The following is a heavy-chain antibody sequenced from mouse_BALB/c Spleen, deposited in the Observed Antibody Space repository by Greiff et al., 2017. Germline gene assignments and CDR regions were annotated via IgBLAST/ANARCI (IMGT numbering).Heavy chain of an antibody. CDR2: INPYNGGT. V-gene: IGHV1-18*01. CDR1: GYSFTGYT. J-gene: IGHJ4*01. D-gene: IGHD2-14*01. Sequence: EVQLQESGPELVKPGASMKISCKASGYSFTGYTMNWVKQSHGKNLEWIGLINPYNGGTSYNQKFKGKATLTVDKSSSTAYMELLSLTSEDSAVYYCARREGLRYADYYAMDYWGQGTSVTVSS. CDR3: ARREGLRYADYYAMDY.